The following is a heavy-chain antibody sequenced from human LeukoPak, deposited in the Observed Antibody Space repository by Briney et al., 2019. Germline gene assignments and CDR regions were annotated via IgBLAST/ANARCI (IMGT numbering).Heavy chain of an antibody. CDR1: GGSFSGYY. J-gene: IGHJ4*02. V-gene: IGHV4-34*01. CDR3: ARGLPGVVDY. D-gene: IGHD2-2*01. CDR2: INHSGST. Sequence: PSETLSLTCAVYGGSFSGYYWSWIRQPPGKGLEWIGEINHSGSTNYNPSLKSRVTISVDTSKNQFSLKLSSVTAADTAVYYCARGLPGVVDYWGQGTLVTVSS.